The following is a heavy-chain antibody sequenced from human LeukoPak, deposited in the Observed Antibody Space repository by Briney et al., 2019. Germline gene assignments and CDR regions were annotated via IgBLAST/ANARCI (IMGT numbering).Heavy chain of an antibody. D-gene: IGHD1-26*01. CDR3: ARPGIVGAMEAGAFDI. CDR2: IYPGDSDT. CDR1: GYSFTSYW. V-gene: IGHV5-51*01. J-gene: IGHJ3*02. Sequence: GESLKISCKGSGYSFTSYWIGWVRQMPGKGLEWMGIIYPGDSDTRYNPSFQGQVTISADKSISTAHLQWSSLKASDTAMYYCARPGIVGAMEAGAFDIWGQGTMVTVSS.